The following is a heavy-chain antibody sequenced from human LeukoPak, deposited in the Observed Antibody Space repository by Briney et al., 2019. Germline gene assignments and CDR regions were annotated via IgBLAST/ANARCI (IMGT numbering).Heavy chain of an antibody. V-gene: IGHV3-21*01. CDR1: GFTFSSYS. Sequence: AGGSLRLSCAASGFTFSSYSMNWVRQAPGKGLEWVSSIRSSSSYIYYADSVKGRFTISRDNAKNSLYPQMNSLRAEDTAVYYCARVATIQNWNDYQGDFDYWGQGTLVTVSS. CDR2: IRSSSSYI. CDR3: ARVATIQNWNDYQGDFDY. J-gene: IGHJ4*02. D-gene: IGHD1-1*01.